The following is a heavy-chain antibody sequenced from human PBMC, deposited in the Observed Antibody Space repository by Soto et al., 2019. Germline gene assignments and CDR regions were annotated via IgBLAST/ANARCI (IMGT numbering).Heavy chain of an antibody. CDR2: ISYRGNT. CDR1: GGSVSSGGYY. V-gene: IGHV4-31*03. CDR3: ARALPSYYYYGMDV. Sequence: QVQLQESGPGLVKPSQTLSLTCTVSGGSVSSGGYYWSWIRQHPGKGLEWIGYISYRGNTYYNPSLKRRPTISVDTSKNQFSLKLSSVTAADTAVYYCARALPSYYYYGMDVWGQGTTVTVSS. J-gene: IGHJ6*02.